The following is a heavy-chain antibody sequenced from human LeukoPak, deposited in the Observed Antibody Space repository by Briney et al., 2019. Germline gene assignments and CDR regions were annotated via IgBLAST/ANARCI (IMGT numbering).Heavy chain of an antibody. CDR3: ARTYYYDSSEFDDAFDI. D-gene: IGHD3-22*01. CDR1: GYTFTSHG. Sequence: ASVKVSCKASGYTFTSHGISWVRQAPGQGLEWMGWINPNSGGTNYAQKFQGRVTMTRDTSISTAYMELSRLRSDDTAVYYCARTYYYDSSEFDDAFDIWGQGTMVTVSS. J-gene: IGHJ3*02. V-gene: IGHV1-2*02. CDR2: INPNSGGT.